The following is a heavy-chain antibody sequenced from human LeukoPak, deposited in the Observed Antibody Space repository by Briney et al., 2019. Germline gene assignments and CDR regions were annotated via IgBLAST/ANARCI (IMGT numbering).Heavy chain of an antibody. CDR2: ISSSGSTI. Sequence: GGSLRLSCAASGFTFSSYEMNWVRQAPGKGLEWVSYISSSGSTIYYADSVKGRFTISRDNAKNSLYLQMNGLRAEDTAVYYCARDRLGDYETYAFDIWGQGTMVTVSS. CDR3: ARDRLGDYETYAFDI. V-gene: IGHV3-48*03. J-gene: IGHJ3*02. CDR1: GFTFSSYE. D-gene: IGHD4-17*01.